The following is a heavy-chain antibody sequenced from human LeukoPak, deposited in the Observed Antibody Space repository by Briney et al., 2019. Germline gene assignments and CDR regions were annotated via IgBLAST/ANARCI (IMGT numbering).Heavy chain of an antibody. CDR3: ARDRREGYSYAPGYFDY. CDR1: GFTFSDYY. Sequence: GGSLRLSCAASGFTFSDYYMSWIRQAPGKGLEWVSYISSSSSYTNYADSVKGRFTISRDNAKNSLYLQMNSLRAEDTAVYYCARDRREGYSYAPGYFDYWGQGTLVTVSS. J-gene: IGHJ4*02. V-gene: IGHV3-11*06. CDR2: ISSSSSYT. D-gene: IGHD5-18*01.